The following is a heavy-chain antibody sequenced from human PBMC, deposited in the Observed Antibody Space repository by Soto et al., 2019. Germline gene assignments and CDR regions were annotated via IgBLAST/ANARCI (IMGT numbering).Heavy chain of an antibody. CDR1: GFSLSTREVG. J-gene: IGHJ4*02. Sequence: SGPTLVNPTQPLTLTCPFSGFSLSTREVGVGWIRQPPGKALELLGIIYWDDDKRYSPLLNKRLTITKDTSKNQVVLTMTNMDSVDTGTYYCARLTDLYSMFDFWGQGTQVTVSS. CDR3: ARLTDLYSMFDF. D-gene: IGHD4-4*01. V-gene: IGHV2-5*02. CDR2: IYWDDDK.